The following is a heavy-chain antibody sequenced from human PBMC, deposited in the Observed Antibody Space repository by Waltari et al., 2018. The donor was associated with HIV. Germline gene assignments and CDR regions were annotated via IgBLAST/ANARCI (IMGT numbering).Heavy chain of an antibody. CDR3: ARSTTGGYGSGLTS. Sequence: QVQLQESGPGLVKPSETLSLTCPVSGGSISSYYWSWIRQPPGKGLDWIGYIYNSGSTSSNPSLKSRVTISQDTSTSQSSLELNYVTAAYTAVYFWARSTTGGYGSGLTSWGQGTLVTVSS. D-gene: IGHD3-16*01. J-gene: IGHJ5*02. V-gene: IGHV4-59*01. CDR1: GGSISSYY. CDR2: IYNSGST.